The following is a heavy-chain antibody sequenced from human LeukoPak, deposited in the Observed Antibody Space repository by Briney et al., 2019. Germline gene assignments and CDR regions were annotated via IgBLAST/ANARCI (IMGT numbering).Heavy chain of an antibody. CDR3: ATIFWSGYLYAFDI. CDR2: INPSGGST. V-gene: IGHV1-46*01. J-gene: IGHJ3*02. Sequence: ASVTVSCKASGYTFTSYYMHWVRQAPGQGLEWMGIINPSGGSTSYAQKCQGRVTMTRNTSISTAYMELSSLRSEDTAVYYCATIFWSGYLYAFDIWGQGTMVTVSS. CDR1: GYTFTSYY. D-gene: IGHD3-3*01.